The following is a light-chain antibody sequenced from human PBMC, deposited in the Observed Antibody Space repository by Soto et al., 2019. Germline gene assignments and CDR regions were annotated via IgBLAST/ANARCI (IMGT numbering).Light chain of an antibody. CDR1: QDIGSW. Sequence: DIQMTQSPSSVSASVGDRVTITCRASQDIGSWLAWYQQKLGKAPNLLIYAASSLQSGVPSRFSGRGSGTDFTLTLRSLQPEDFATYYCQPANQFLPFGGGTKVEIK. CDR2: AAS. J-gene: IGKJ4*01. CDR3: QPANQFLP. V-gene: IGKV1-12*01.